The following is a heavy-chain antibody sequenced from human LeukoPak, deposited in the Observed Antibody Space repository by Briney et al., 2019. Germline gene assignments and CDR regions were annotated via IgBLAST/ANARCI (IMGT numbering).Heavy chain of an antibody. Sequence: GASVKVSCKASGYTFTGYYMHWVRQAPGQGLEWMGWINPNSGGTNYAQKFQGRVTMTRDTSISTAYMELSRLRSDDTAVYYCASNPSAYCTNGVCYAFDIWGQGTMVTVSS. J-gene: IGHJ3*02. CDR3: ASNPSAYCTNGVCYAFDI. CDR1: GYTFTGYY. V-gene: IGHV1-2*02. D-gene: IGHD2-8*01. CDR2: INPNSGGT.